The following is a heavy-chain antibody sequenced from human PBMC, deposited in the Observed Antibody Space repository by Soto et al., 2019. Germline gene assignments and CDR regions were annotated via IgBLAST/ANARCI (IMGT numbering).Heavy chain of an antibody. J-gene: IGHJ5*02. CDR3: VRDRYSSSGWFDP. V-gene: IGHV6-1*01. CDR2: TYYRSRFFI. D-gene: IGHD3-10*01. CDR1: GDSVSSYSAA. Sequence: SQTLSLTCAISGDSVSSYSAAWNWIRQSPSGGLEWLGRTYYRSRFFIDYAESVKSRIIINLDTSKNQFSLQLKSVTPEDTAVYYCVRDRYSSSGWFDPWGQGTPVTVSS.